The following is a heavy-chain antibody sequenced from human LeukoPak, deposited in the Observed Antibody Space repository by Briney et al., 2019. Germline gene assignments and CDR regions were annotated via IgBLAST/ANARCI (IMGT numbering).Heavy chain of an antibody. CDR1: GFTFSSYG. Sequence: PGGSLRLSCAASGFTFSSYGMSWVRQAPGKGLDWVSAISGSGGTTYYADSVKGRFTISRDNSKNTLYLQMNSLRAEDTAVYYCARAVGPFDIWGQGTIVIVSS. V-gene: IGHV3-23*01. CDR2: ISGSGGTT. J-gene: IGHJ3*02. CDR3: ARAVGPFDI.